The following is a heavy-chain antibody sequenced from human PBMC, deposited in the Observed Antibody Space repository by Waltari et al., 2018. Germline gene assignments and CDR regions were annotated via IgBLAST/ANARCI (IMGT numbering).Heavy chain of an antibody. CDR2: VHRSGRP. J-gene: IGHJ4*02. Sequence: QLKLQESGPGLVQPSGTLSLTCGVLGDFMSTTDSWSWVRQPPGKGLEWIGQVHRSGRPNYSPSFASRVTMSLDTPNNQFSLELTSATAADTAVYYCARDRGRGLYLDSWGPGILVTVSP. CDR1: GDFMSTTDS. V-gene: IGHV4-4*02. D-gene: IGHD2-15*01. CDR3: ARDRGRGLYLDS.